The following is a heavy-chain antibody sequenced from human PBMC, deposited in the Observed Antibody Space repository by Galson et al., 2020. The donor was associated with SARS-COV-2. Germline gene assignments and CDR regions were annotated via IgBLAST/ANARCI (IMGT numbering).Heavy chain of an antibody. Sequence: SETLSLTCTVSGGSISSSSYYWGWIRQPPGKGLEWIVSIYYSGSTYYNPSLKSRVTISVDTSKNQFSLKLSSVTAADTAVYYCARLLGGYSGYLFDYWGQGTLVTVSS. CDR1: GGSISSSSYY. J-gene: IGHJ4*02. CDR3: ARLLGGYSGYLFDY. D-gene: IGHD5-12*01. V-gene: IGHV4-39*01. CDR2: IYYSGST.